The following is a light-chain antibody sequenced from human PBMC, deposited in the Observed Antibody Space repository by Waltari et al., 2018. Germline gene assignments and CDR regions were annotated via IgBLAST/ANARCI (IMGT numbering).Light chain of an antibody. CDR3: QQRNNWPPLT. Sequence: EIVLTQSPATLSLSPGERATLSCRASQSVSTFLAWYQQKPGQAPRLLIYDASNRATSIPARFSGSGSGTDFTLTISSLEPEDFAVYYCQQRNNWPPLTVGGVTKVEIK. CDR1: QSVSTF. V-gene: IGKV3-11*01. J-gene: IGKJ4*01. CDR2: DAS.